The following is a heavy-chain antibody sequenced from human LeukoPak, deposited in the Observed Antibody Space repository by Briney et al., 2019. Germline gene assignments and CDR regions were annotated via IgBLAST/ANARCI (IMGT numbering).Heavy chain of an antibody. J-gene: IGHJ5*02. D-gene: IGHD3-22*01. CDR1: GGTFSSYA. V-gene: IGHV1-69*05. CDR2: IIPIFGTA. CDR3: ARSPSSGYYYWFDP. Sequence: SVKVSCKASGGTFSSYAISWVRQAPGQGLEWMGRIIPIFGTANYAQKFQGRVTITTDESTGTAYMELSSLRSEDTAVYYCARSPSSGYYYWFDPWGQGTLVTVSS.